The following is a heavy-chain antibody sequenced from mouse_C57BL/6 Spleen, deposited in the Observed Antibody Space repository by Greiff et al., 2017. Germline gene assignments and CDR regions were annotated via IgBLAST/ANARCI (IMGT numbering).Heavy chain of an antibody. CDR3: ARHKSKGDAMDY. D-gene: IGHD1-3*01. J-gene: IGHJ4*01. CDR2: ISNLAYSI. V-gene: IGHV5-15*01. Sequence: EVKLQESGGGLVQPGGSLKLSCAASGFTFSDYGMAWVRQAPRKGPEWVAFISNLAYSIYYADTVTGRFTISRENAKNTLYLEMSSLRSEDTAMYYCARHKSKGDAMDYWGQGTSVTVSS. CDR1: GFTFSDYG.